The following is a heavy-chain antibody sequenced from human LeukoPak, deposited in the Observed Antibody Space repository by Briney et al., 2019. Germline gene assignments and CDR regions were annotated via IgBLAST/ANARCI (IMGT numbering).Heavy chain of an antibody. CDR3: ARQKVTIFGVARVLPEWFDP. V-gene: IGHV5-51*01. J-gene: IGHJ5*02. D-gene: IGHD3-3*01. Sequence: GESLKISCKGSGYSFTSYWIGWVRQMPGKGLEWMGIIYPGDSDTRYSPSFQGQVTISADKSISTAYLQWSSLKASDTAMYYCARQKVTIFGVARVLPEWFDPWGQGTLVTVSS. CDR2: IYPGDSDT. CDR1: GYSFTSYW.